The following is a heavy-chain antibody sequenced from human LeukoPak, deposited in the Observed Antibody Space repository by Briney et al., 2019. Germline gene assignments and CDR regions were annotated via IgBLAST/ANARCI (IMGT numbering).Heavy chain of an antibody. V-gene: IGHV3-20*04. CDR2: LNWNGGST. J-gene: IGHJ4*02. CDR1: GFTFEKHG. Sequence: GGSLRLSCAASGFTFEKHGMSWVRPAPGKGLEWVSGLNWNGGSTGYADSVKGRFTISRDNSKNTLYLQMNSLRAEDTAVYYCAKVYYYDSSGYYYGLAYYFDYWGQGTLVTVSS. CDR3: AKVYYYDSSGYYYGLAYYFDY. D-gene: IGHD3-22*01.